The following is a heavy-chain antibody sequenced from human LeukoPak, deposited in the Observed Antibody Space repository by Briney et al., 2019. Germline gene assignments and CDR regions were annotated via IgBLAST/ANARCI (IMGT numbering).Heavy chain of an antibody. CDR1: GGFISSGSYS. CDR3: AREKIGYYDSSGRGWFDP. D-gene: IGHD3-22*01. Sequence: PSQTLSLTCTVSGGFISSGSYSWSWIGQPAAKGLEWIGRIYSSGSTNYNPSLKGRVTISVDTSKKQFSLKLSSVTAADTAVYYCAREKIGYYDSSGRGWFDPWGQGTLVTVSS. V-gene: IGHV4-61*02. J-gene: IGHJ5*02. CDR2: IYSSGST.